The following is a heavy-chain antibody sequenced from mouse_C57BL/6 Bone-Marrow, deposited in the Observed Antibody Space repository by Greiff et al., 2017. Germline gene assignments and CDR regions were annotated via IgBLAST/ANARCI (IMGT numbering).Heavy chain of an antibody. CDR3: ARGGYGSSCVDY. CDR2: IHPNSGST. CDR1: GYTFTSYW. D-gene: IGHD1-1*01. Sequence: QVQLKQPGAELVKPGASVKLSCKASGYTFTSYWMHWVKQRPGQGLEWIGMIHPNSGSTNYNEKFKSKATLTVDKSSSTAYMQLSSLTSEDSAVYYCARGGYGSSCVDYWGQGPTLTVSS. J-gene: IGHJ2*01. V-gene: IGHV1-64*01.